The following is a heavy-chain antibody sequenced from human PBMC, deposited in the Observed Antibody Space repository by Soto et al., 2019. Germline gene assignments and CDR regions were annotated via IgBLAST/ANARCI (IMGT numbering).Heavy chain of an antibody. V-gene: IGHV3-23*01. J-gene: IGHJ4*02. CDR3: AKDRRTYYYDSSGYSHDY. D-gene: IGHD3-22*01. CDR1: GFTFSRYA. CDR2: ISGSGGST. Sequence: WGYLRIACATSGFTFSRYAMSLVGQAPGKGLEWVSAISGSGGSTYYADSVKGRFTISRDNSKNTLYLQMNRLRAEDTAVYYCAKDRRTYYYDSSGYSHDYWGQGTMVPVSS.